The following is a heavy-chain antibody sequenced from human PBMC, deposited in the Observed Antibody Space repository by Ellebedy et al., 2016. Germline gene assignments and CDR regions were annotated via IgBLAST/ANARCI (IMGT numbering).Heavy chain of an antibody. Sequence: GGSLRLSCAASGFTFDDYAMHWVRQAPGKGLEWVSGISWNSGSIGYADSVKGRFTISRDNAKNSLYLQMNSLRAEDTAVYYCASNVDTAMEADYWGQGTLVTVSS. D-gene: IGHD5-18*01. J-gene: IGHJ4*02. CDR3: ASNVDTAMEADY. CDR2: ISWNSGSI. V-gene: IGHV3-9*01. CDR1: GFTFDDYA.